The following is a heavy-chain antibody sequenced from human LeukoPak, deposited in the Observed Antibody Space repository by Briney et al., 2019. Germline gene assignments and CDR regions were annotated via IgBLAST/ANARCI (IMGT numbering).Heavy chain of an antibody. CDR3: ARVYGGNPNWYFDL. V-gene: IGHV4-4*07. J-gene: IGHJ2*01. CDR2: IYTSGST. CDR1: GGSISSYY. Sequence: ASETLSLTCTVSGGSISSYYWSWIRQPAGKGLEWVGRIYTSGSTNYNPSLKSRVTMSIDTSNKQFSLKLNSVTAADTAVYYCARVYGGNPNWYFDLWGRGTLVTVSS. D-gene: IGHD4/OR15-4a*01.